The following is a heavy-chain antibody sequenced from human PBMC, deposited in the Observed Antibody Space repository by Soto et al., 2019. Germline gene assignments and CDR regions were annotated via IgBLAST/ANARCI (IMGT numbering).Heavy chain of an antibody. CDR3: ARGGRWLFDY. V-gene: IGHV4-4*02. D-gene: IGHD5-12*01. Sequence: QVQLEESGPGLVKPSGTLSLTCAVSGGSISTDNWWSWVRQPPGKGLEWVGEIYHSGSTNYNPSLKSRLTISIDKSKDQFSLDVRSVTAVDTAIYYCARGGRWLFDYWGQGTLVTVSS. CDR1: GGSISTDNW. J-gene: IGHJ4*02. CDR2: IYHSGST.